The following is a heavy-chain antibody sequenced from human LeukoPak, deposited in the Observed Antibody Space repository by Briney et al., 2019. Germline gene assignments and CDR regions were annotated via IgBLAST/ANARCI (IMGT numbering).Heavy chain of an antibody. Sequence: GGSLRLSCAASRFTFTAYWLNWVRQAPGKGLVWVARINSDGSSPTYADCVKGRFTISRDNAKNTMYLQMNSLRAEGTGVYYCVCAFDYWGQGTLVTVSS. CDR1: RFTFTAYW. J-gene: IGHJ4*02. CDR2: INSDGSSP. CDR3: VCAFDY. V-gene: IGHV3-74*01.